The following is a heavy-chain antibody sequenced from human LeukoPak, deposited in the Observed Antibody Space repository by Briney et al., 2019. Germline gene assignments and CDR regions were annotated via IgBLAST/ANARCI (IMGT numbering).Heavy chain of an antibody. CDR2: ISGYNGNT. Sequence: ASVKVSCKASGYNFIGYGITWVRQAPGQGLEWMGRISGYNGNTKYVKKFQGRVTMTGDTSTNTAYMELRSLRYDDTGVYYCARDEFYGSASTGDDGFDMWGQGTMVTVS. J-gene: IGHJ3*02. V-gene: IGHV1-18*01. CDR1: GYNFIGYG. D-gene: IGHD3-10*01. CDR3: ARDEFYGSASTGDDGFDM.